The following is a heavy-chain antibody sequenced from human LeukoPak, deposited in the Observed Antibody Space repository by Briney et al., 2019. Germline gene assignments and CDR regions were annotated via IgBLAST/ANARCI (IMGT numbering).Heavy chain of an antibody. CDR3: AKWLVGRYFQH. CDR1: GFTYSSYA. CDR2: ISGSGGST. V-gene: IGHV3-23*01. D-gene: IGHD6-19*01. J-gene: IGHJ1*01. Sequence: GGSLRLSCAASGFTYSSYAMSWVRQAPGKGLEWVSAISGSGGSTYYADSVKGRFTISRDNSKNTLYLQMNSLRAEDTAVYYWAKWLVGRYFQHWGQGTLVTVSS.